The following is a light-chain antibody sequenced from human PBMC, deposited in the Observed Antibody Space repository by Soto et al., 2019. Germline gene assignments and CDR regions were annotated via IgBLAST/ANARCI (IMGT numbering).Light chain of an antibody. V-gene: IGLV1-40*01. J-gene: IGLJ3*02. Sequence: QTVVTQPPSVSRAPGQRVTISCTGSSSNIGAIYDVQWYQQLPGAAPKLLIYGNTNRPSGVPDRFSGSKSGTSASLAITGLQAEDEADYYCQSYDSSLSGSVFGGGTKLTVL. CDR1: SSNIGAIYD. CDR2: GNT. CDR3: QSYDSSLSGSV.